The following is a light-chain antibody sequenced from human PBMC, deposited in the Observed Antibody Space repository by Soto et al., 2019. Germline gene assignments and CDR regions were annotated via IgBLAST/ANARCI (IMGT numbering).Light chain of an antibody. V-gene: IGLV2-14*03. CDR1: SSDIGGYNF. CDR2: DVS. Sequence: QSVLTQPASVSGSPGQSITIACTGSSSDIGGYNFVSWYQKHPGTAPKLVISDVSNRPSGVSNRFSGSKSGNTASLTISGLQAGDEADYYCCSYSSGNSLLIFGGGTKLTV. CDR3: CSYSSGNSLLI. J-gene: IGLJ2*01.